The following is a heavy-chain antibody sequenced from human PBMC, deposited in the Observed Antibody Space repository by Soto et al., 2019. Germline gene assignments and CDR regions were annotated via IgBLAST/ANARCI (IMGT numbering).Heavy chain of an antibody. CDR2: IYYSGST. CDR1: GGSVSSGSYY. CDR3: ARHSHEYSSSSYFDY. Sequence: PSETLSLTCTVSGGSVSSGSYYWSWIRQPPGKGLEWIGYIYYSGSTNYNPSLKSRVTISVDTSKNQFSLKLSSVTAADTAVYYCARHSHEYSSSSYFDYXGQGTLVTVSS. J-gene: IGHJ4*02. V-gene: IGHV4-61*01. D-gene: IGHD6-6*01.